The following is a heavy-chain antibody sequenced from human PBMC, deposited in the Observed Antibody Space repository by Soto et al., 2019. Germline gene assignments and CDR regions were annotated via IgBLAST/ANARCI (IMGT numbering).Heavy chain of an antibody. CDR1: GYTFTNYW. D-gene: IGHD3-10*01. J-gene: IGHJ4*02. V-gene: IGHV5-51*01. Sequence: PGESLKISCKGSGYTFTNYWIGWVRQMPGKGLEWMGIIYPGDSETRYSPSFQGQVTMSADKSISTAYLQWSSLKASDSAMYYCARKYYYGAATLEYWGQGTLVTVSS. CDR2: IYPGDSET. CDR3: ARKYYYGAATLEY.